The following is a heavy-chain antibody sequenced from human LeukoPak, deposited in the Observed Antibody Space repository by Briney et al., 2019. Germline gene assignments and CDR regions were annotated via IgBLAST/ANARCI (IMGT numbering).Heavy chain of an antibody. Sequence: SETLSLTCTVSGGSISSYYWSWIRQPPGKGLEWIGCIYYSGSTNYNPSLKSRVTISVDTSKNQFSLKLSSVTAADTAVYYCARDPYGSGSYRFDYWGQGTLVTVSS. J-gene: IGHJ4*02. CDR2: IYYSGST. V-gene: IGHV4-59*01. D-gene: IGHD3-10*01. CDR1: GGSISSYY. CDR3: ARDPYGSGSYRFDY.